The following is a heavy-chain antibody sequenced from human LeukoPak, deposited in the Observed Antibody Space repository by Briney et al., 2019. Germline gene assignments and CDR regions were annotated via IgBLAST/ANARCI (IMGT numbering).Heavy chain of an antibody. CDR3: ARGGSSGYYSAFDI. J-gene: IGHJ3*02. CDR1: GFTFSSYA. D-gene: IGHD3-22*01. CDR2: ISYDGSNK. V-gene: IGHV3-30-3*01. Sequence: PGGSLRLSCAASGFTFSSYAMHWVRQAPGKGLEWVAVISYDGSNKYYADSVKGRFTISRDNAKNSLYLQMNSLRAEDTAVYYCARGGSSGYYSAFDIWGQGTMVTVSS.